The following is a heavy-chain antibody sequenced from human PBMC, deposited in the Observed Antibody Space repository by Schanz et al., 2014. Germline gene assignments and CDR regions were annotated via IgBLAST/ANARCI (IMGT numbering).Heavy chain of an antibody. V-gene: IGHV3-74*01. CDR2: LNFDETYT. D-gene: IGHD5-18*01. J-gene: IGHJ4*02. CDR1: GFTFSRYW. CDR3: ARGGADSAMAHEY. Sequence: EVQLVESGGELIQPGGSLRLSCEASGFTFSRYWMHWVRQAPGKGLEWVSRLNFDETYTSYADSVKGRFTISRENAKNTVYLQMTSLRVEDTAVYYCARGGADSAMAHEYWGRGTLVTVSS.